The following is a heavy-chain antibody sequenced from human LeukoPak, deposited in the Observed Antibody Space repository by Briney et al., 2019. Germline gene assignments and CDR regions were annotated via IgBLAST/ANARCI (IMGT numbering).Heavy chain of an antibody. CDR2: IIHIFGTA. J-gene: IGHJ1*01. CDR1: GGTFSSYA. CDR3: ARDAGTTGVRYFQH. D-gene: IGHD1-1*01. Sequence: AVTVTLKASGGTFSSYAISWLRQPPGQGREWMGGIIHIFGTANYAQKFQGRFTITTDDSTSTVYMEMSSLRSEDTAVYYCARDAGTTGVRYFQHWGQGTLVTVSS. V-gene: IGHV1-69*05.